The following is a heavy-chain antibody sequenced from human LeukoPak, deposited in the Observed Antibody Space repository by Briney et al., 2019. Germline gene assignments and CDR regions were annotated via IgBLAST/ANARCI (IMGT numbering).Heavy chain of an antibody. D-gene: IGHD6-19*01. V-gene: IGHV3-23*01. J-gene: IGHJ4*02. CDR1: GFTFSSYA. Sequence: GGSLRLSCAASGFTFSSYAMSWVRQAPRKGLEWVSAISGSGGSTYYADSVKGRFTISRDNSKNTLYLQMNSLRVEDTAIYYCAKGETSGWSLYYFDYWGQGTLVTVSS. CDR3: AKGETSGWSLYYFDY. CDR2: ISGSGGST.